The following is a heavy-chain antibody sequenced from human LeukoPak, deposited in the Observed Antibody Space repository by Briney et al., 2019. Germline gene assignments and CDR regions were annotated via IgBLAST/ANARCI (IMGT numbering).Heavy chain of an antibody. V-gene: IGHV3-30*02. CDR3: AKIGIGYCSGGSCYPFDY. J-gene: IGHJ4*02. CDR1: GFTFSSYG. CDR2: IRYDGSNK. Sequence: GGSLRLSCAASGFTFSSYGMHWVRQAPGEGVEWVAFIRYDGSNKYYADSVKGRFTISRDNSKNTLYLQMNSLRAEDTAVYYCAKIGIGYCSGGSCYPFDYWGQGTLVTVSS. D-gene: IGHD2-15*01.